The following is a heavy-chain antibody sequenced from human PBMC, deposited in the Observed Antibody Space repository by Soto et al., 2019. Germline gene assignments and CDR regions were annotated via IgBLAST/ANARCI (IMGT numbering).Heavy chain of an antibody. CDR1: GDSVSSNNAA. Sequence: PSQTLSLTCDISGDSVSSNNAAWSWIRQSPSRGLEWLGRTYYRSKWYNDYAVSVKSRITMNPDTSKNQFSLQLNSVTPEDTAVYYCVRARYSSGGYYYHGIDVWGQGTTVTVSS. D-gene: IGHD6-19*01. CDR3: VRARYSSGGYYYHGIDV. V-gene: IGHV6-1*01. J-gene: IGHJ6*02. CDR2: TYYRSKWYN.